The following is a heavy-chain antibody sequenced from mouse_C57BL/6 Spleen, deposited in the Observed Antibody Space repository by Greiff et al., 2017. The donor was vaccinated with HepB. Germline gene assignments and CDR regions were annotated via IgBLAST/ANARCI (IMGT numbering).Heavy chain of an antibody. CDR1: GYTFTSYW. V-gene: IGHV1-64*01. J-gene: IGHJ2*01. CDR3: ARERTTVVAPDY. Sequence: QVQLQQPGAELVKPGASVKLSCKASGYTFTSYWMHWVKQRPGQGLEWIGMIHPNSGSTNYNEKFKSKATLTVDKSSSTAYMQLSSLTSEDSAVYDCARERTTVVAPDYWGQGTTLTVSS. CDR2: IHPNSGST. D-gene: IGHD1-1*01.